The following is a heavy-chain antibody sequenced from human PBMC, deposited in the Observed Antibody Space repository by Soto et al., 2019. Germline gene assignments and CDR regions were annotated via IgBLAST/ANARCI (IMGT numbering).Heavy chain of an antibody. V-gene: IGHV1-69*12. CDR3: ARDQDRPQLGGNYYYIMDV. J-gene: IGHJ6*02. CDR2: IMPIFRTA. D-gene: IGHD3-3*02. Sequence: QVQVEQSGAEVKKPGSSVKVSCKASGGTFSTAAISLVRQAPGQGLEWMGGIMPIFRTADYAQKFQGRVTITADESTSTAYLWRRSLSSEDTAIYYCARDQDRPQLGGNYYYIMDVWGQGTTVTVSS. CDR1: GGTFSTAA.